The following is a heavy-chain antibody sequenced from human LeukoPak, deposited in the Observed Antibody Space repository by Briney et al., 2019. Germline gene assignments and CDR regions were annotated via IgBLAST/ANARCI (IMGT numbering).Heavy chain of an antibody. CDR2: ISGSGGST. D-gene: IGHD3-3*01. J-gene: IGHJ4*02. CDR3: AKDHYDFWSGVIDY. CDR1: GFTFSSYA. V-gene: IGHV3-23*01. Sequence: PGGSLRLSRAASGFTFSSYAMSWVRQAPGKGLEWVSAISGSGGSTYYADSVKGRFTISRDNSKNTLYLQMNSLRAEDTAVYYCAKDHYDFWSGVIDYWGLGTLVTVSS.